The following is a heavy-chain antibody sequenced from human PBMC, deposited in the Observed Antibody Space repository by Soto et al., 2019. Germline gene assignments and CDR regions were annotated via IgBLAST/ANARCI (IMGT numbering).Heavy chain of an antibody. CDR1: GYSISSGYY. V-gene: IGHV4-38-2*02. D-gene: IGHD6-6*01. CDR3: ARDRQDGYSSSAGPDYYYYGMDV. CDR2: IYHSGST. Sequence: PSETLSLTCAVSGYSISSGYYWGWIRQPPGQGLAWIGSIYHSGSTYYNPSLKGRVTISVDTSKNQFSLKLSSVTAADTAVYYCARDRQDGYSSSAGPDYYYYGMDVWGQGTTVASSS. J-gene: IGHJ6*02.